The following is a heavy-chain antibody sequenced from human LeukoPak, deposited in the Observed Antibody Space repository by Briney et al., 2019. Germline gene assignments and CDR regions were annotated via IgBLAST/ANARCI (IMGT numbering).Heavy chain of an antibody. V-gene: IGHV3-21*01. CDR3: AREIAARAGYFDY. D-gene: IGHD6-6*01. CDR1: GFTFSTYS. CDR2: IISSSTYI. J-gene: IGHJ4*02. Sequence: GGSLRLSCAASGFTFSTYSMNWVRQAPGKVLEWVSSIISSSTYIYYADSVKGRFTISRDNAKNSLYLQMTSLRAEDTAVYYCAREIAARAGYFDYWGQGTLVTVSS.